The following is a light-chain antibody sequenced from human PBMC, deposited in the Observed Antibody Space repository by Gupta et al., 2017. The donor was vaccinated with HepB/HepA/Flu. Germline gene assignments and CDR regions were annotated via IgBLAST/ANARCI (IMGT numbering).Light chain of an antibody. CDR3: NSYTSSSTLYV. CDR2: DVS. Sequence: QSALTQPASVSGSPGQSLTISCTGTSSDVGGYNYVSWYQQHPGKAPKLMIYDVSNRPSGVSDRFSGSKSGNTASLTISGLQAEDEADYFCNSYTSSSTLYVFGTGTKVTVL. V-gene: IGLV2-14*03. J-gene: IGLJ1*01. CDR1: SSDVGGYNY.